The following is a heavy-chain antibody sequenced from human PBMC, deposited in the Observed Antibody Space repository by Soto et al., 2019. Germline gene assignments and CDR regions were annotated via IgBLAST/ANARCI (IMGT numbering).Heavy chain of an antibody. Sequence: LRLSCAASGFTFSSYVMHWVRQAPGKGLEWVAVIWYDGSNKYYADSVKGRFTISRDNSKNTLYLQMNSLRAEDTAVYHCARDGLRSSSLDYWGQGTLVTVSS. CDR2: IWYDGSNK. D-gene: IGHD6-6*01. CDR3: ARDGLRSSSLDY. J-gene: IGHJ4*02. CDR1: GFTFSSYV. V-gene: IGHV3-33*01.